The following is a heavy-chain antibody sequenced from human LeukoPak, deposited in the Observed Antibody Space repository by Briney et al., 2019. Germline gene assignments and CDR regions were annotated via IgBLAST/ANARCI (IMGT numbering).Heavy chain of an antibody. V-gene: IGHV5-51*01. CDR3: ARRSGYCSNNICYSDDAFDI. CDR1: GYIFTTYC. J-gene: IGHJ3*02. Sequence: GESLKISCEASGYIFTTYCIAWVRQMPRKGLECMAIVCPGDSNTRYSPSFQGQVTISADKSISTAYLQWSSLKASDTAMYYCARRSGYCSNNICYSDDAFDIWGQGTMVTVSS. CDR2: VCPGDSNT. D-gene: IGHD2-2*03.